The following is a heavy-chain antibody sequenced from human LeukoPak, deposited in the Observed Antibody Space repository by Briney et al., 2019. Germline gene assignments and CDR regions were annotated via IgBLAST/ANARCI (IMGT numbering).Heavy chain of an antibody. D-gene: IGHD3-10*01. J-gene: IGHJ5*02. CDR1: GYSFTSYW. Sequence: GESLRISCKGSGYSFTSYWISWGRQMPGKGLEWMGRIDPSDSYTNYSPSFQGHVTISADKSISTAYLQWSSLKASDTAMYYCARDLGYYGSGSSRFDPWGQGTLVTVSS. V-gene: IGHV5-10-1*01. CDR2: IDPSDSYT. CDR3: ARDLGYYGSGSSRFDP.